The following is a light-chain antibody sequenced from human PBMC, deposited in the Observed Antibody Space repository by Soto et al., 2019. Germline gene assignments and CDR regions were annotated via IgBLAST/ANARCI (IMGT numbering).Light chain of an antibody. V-gene: IGKV3-20*01. J-gene: IGKJ1*01. Sequence: EIVLTQVPATRAFSRGQRDTLYCWASQSVSSSYLAWYQQKPGQAPRLLIYGACSRATGIPDRFSGSGSGTDFTLTISRLEPEAFAVYYCQQYGSSTWTFGQGTKVDI. CDR1: QSVSSSY. CDR3: QQYGSSTWT. CDR2: GAC.